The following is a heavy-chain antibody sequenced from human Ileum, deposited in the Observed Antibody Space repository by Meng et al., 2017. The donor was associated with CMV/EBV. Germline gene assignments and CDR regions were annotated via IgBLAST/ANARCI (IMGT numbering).Heavy chain of an antibody. V-gene: IGHV4-39*07. D-gene: IGHD3-10*01. CDR1: GGSISSATHY. CDR2: FSYSGGT. CDR3: ARDRSIAWFYY. Sequence: SETLSLTCTSSGGSISSATHYWAWIRQPPGKGLEWIGSFSYSGGTYYNPSLKSRVTMSVDTSKSQFSLKLSSVTAADTAVYYCARDRSIAWFYYWGQGTLVTVSS. J-gene: IGHJ4*02.